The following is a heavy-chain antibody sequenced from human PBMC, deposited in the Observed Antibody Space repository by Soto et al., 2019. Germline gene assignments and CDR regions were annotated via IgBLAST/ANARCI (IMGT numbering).Heavy chain of an antibody. CDR1: GGSFSGYY. J-gene: IGHJ4*02. V-gene: IGHV4-34*01. CDR2: INHSGST. D-gene: IGHD3-22*01. Sequence: QVQLQQWGAGLLKPSETLSLTCAVYGGSFSGYYWSWIRQPPGKGLEWIGEINHSGSTNYNPSLKGRVTISVDTSKNQFSLKLSSVTAADTAVYYCARGEVGEANDSSGYYYYFDYWGQGTLVTVSS. CDR3: ARGEVGEANDSSGYYYYFDY.